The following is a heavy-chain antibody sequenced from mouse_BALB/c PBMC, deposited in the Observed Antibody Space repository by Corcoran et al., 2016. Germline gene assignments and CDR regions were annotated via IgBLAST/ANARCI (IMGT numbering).Heavy chain of an antibody. CDR2: INTYTGEP. D-gene: IGHD2-14*01. V-gene: IGHV9-1*02. J-gene: IGHJ2*01. CDR1: GYTFKNYG. Sequence: QIQLVQSGPDLKKPGETVKISCKASGYTFKNYGMNWVKQAPGKGLKWMGWINTYTGEPTYVDDFKGRFAFSLETSASTAYLQINNLINEDMATYFCARGYRYDFDYWGQGTTLTVSS. CDR3: ARGYRYDFDY.